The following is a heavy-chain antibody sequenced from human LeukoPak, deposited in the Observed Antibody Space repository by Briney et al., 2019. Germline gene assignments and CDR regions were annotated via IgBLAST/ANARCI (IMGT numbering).Heavy chain of an antibody. V-gene: IGHV2-5*02. Sequence: SGPTLVKPTQTLTLTCTFSGFSLTTNTMGVGWIRQPPGRALEWLALILWDDDKRYRPSLKSRLAITKDTSRNQVVLTMTNMDPVDTGTYYCARRRAVASFDFWGQGALVTVAS. CDR1: GFSLTTNTMG. CDR2: ILWDDDK. CDR3: ARRRAVASFDF. D-gene: IGHD6-19*01. J-gene: IGHJ4*02.